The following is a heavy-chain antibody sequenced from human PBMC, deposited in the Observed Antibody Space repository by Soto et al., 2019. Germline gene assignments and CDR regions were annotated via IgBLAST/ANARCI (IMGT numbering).Heavy chain of an antibody. CDR3: ARARLDTPALDY. CDR1: KFTFSPYA. D-gene: IGHD2-2*01. Sequence: QVQLVESGGGVVQPGRSLRLSCAACKFTFSPYAIQWVRQAPGKGLEWVAVISYDGNNKNYADSVKGRLAISRDNSRNTLYLQMNSLRAQDTAVYYCARARLDTPALDYWGQGTLVTVSS. V-gene: IGHV3-30*09. J-gene: IGHJ4*02. CDR2: ISYDGNNK.